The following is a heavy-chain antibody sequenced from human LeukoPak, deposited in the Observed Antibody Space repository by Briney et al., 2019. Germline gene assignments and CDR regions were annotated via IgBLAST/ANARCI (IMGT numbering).Heavy chain of an antibody. CDR3: ARGPYCSGATCYSQYFDF. CDR2: ISAYNGNT. J-gene: IGHJ4*02. CDR1: GYTFTSYG. Sequence: ASVKVSCKASGYTFTSYGIIWVRQAPGQGLEWMGWISAYNGNTYYAQKFRGRVTMTADTSTSTAYMELRSLSSDDTAVYYCARGPYCSGATCYSQYFDFWGQGTLVPVSS. D-gene: IGHD2-15*01. V-gene: IGHV1-18*01.